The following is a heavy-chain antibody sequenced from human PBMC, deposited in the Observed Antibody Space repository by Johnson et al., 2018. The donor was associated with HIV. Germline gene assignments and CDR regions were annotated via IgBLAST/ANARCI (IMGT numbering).Heavy chain of an antibody. V-gene: IGHV3-53*01. CDR2: INWNGGST. Sequence: VQLVESGGGLIQPGGSLRLSCAASGFTVSSNYMSWVRQAPGKGLEWVSGINWNGGSTYYADSVKGRFTISRDNSKNTLYLQMNSLRAEDTAVDYCAKEGSGGYYDVVAFDIWGQGTMVTVSS. D-gene: IGHD1-26*01. CDR1: GFTVSSNY. CDR3: AKEGSGGYYDVVAFDI. J-gene: IGHJ3*02.